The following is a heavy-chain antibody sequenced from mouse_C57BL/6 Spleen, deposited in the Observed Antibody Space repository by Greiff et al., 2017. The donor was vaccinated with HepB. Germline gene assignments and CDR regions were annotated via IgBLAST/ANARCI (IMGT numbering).Heavy chain of an antibody. CDR3: ARSEYYYGSSPAWFAY. V-gene: IGHV1-85*01. CDR2: IYPRDGST. D-gene: IGHD1-1*01. J-gene: IGHJ3*01. CDR1: GYTFTSYD. Sequence: VQLQQSGPELVKPGASVKLSCKASGYTFTSYDINWVKQRPGQGLEWIGWIYPRDGSTKYNEKFKGKATLTVDTSSSTAYMELHSLTSEDSAVYFCARSEYYYGSSPAWFAYWGQGTLVTVSA.